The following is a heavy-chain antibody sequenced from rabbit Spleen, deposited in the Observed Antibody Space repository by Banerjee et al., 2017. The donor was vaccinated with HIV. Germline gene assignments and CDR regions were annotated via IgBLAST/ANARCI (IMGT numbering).Heavy chain of an antibody. Sequence: QSLEESGGGLVQPEGSLALTCKASGFSFSSSDYICWVRQAPGKGLEWISCIYISSGSNTYYASWAKGRFTISKTSSTTVTLHMTSLTAADTATYFCARDLTGVIGWNFGWWGPGTLVTVS. D-gene: IGHD4-1*01. CDR3: ARDLTGVIGWNFGW. V-gene: IGHV1S40*01. CDR2: IYISSGSNT. CDR1: GFSFSSSDY. J-gene: IGHJ6*01.